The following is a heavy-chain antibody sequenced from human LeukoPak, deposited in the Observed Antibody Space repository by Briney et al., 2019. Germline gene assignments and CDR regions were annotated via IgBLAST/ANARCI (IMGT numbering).Heavy chain of an antibody. J-gene: IGHJ5*02. CDR1: GGSLSSGDYY. D-gene: IGHD5-24*01. CDR2: IYYSGTT. CDR3: ARAVEASLQPRFDP. Sequence: SETLSLTCTVSGGSLSSGDYYWSWIRQPPGKGLEWIGYIYYSGTTYYNPSLKSRVSISVDTSKNQFSLKLNSVTAADTAVYYCARAVEASLQPRFDPWGQGSLVTVSS. V-gene: IGHV4-30-4*08.